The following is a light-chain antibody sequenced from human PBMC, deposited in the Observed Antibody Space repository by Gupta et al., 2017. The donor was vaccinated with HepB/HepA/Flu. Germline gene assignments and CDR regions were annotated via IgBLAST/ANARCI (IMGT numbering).Light chain of an antibody. Sequence: IVLTQSPGTLSLSPGERATLSCRASQSVSSSFLAWYQQKPGQPPRLLIYGASSRATGIPDRFSGSGSGTDFTLTISRREPEDFAVYYCQQEDNSPRTFGQGTKVEIK. J-gene: IGKJ1*01. CDR2: GAS. V-gene: IGKV3-20*01. CDR3: QQEDNSPRT. CDR1: QSVSSSF.